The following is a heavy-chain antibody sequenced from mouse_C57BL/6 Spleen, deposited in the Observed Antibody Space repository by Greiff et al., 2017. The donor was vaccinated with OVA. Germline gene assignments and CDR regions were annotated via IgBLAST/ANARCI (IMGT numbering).Heavy chain of an antibody. J-gene: IGHJ3*01. D-gene: IGHD1-1*01. CDR2: LYPRSGNT. Sequence: VQGVESGAELARPGASVKLSCKASGYTFTSYGISWVKQRTGQGLEWIGELYPRSGNTYYNEKFKGKATLTADKSSSTAYMELRSLTSEDSAVYFCAPHYYGSSPFAYWGQGTLVTVSA. CDR3: APHYYGSSPFAY. V-gene: IGHV1-81*01. CDR1: GYTFTSYG.